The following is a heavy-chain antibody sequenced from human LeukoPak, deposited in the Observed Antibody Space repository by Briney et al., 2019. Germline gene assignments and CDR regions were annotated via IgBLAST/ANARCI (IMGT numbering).Heavy chain of an antibody. J-gene: IGHJ6*02. CDR2: IRFGGSYD. Sequence: PGGSLRLSCVASGFTFSSYGMHWVRQAPGKGLEWVAFIRFGGSYDYYADSVKGRFTISRDDPKNTLYLQMNSLRAEDTAVYYCARGSDSGPLGFYYYYGMDVWGQGTTVTVSS. CDR1: GFTFSSYG. CDR3: ARGSDSGPLGFYYYYGMDV. V-gene: IGHV3-30*02. D-gene: IGHD3-10*01.